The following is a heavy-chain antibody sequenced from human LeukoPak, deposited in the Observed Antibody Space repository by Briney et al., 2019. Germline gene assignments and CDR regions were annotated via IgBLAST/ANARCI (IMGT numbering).Heavy chain of an antibody. D-gene: IGHD3-3*01. CDR1: GGSISRYY. J-gene: IGHJ4*02. CDR2: IYYTGRA. Sequence: PETLSLTCTVSGGSISRYYWSWIRQPPGTGLEWIGYIYYTGRADYNPSLKSRVSMSVDTSKNQFSLRVNSMTAADTAVYYCARGDFWSGAPTDWGQGTLVTVSS. CDR3: ARGDFWSGAPTD. V-gene: IGHV4-59*01.